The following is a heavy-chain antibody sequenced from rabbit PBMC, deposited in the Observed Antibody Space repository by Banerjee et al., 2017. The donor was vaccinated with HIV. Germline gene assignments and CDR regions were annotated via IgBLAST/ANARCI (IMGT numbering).Heavy chain of an antibody. Sequence: QSLEESGGDLVKPGASLTLTCKASGIDFSSYYDMCWVRQAPGKGLEWIGTIYSGDDRTYYASWAKGRFTISKTSSTTVTLQMTSLTAADTATYFCVRGSSYYNWAFDPWGQGTLVTVS. CDR1: GIDFSSYYD. J-gene: IGHJ2*01. D-gene: IGHD8-1*01. CDR2: IYSGDDRT. CDR3: VRGSSYYNWAFDP. V-gene: IGHV1S40*01.